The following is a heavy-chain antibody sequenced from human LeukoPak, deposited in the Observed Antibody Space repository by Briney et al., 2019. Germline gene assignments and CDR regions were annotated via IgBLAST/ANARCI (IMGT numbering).Heavy chain of an antibody. V-gene: IGHV4-59*01. CDR1: GRSLSRYS. Sequence: PSESLSLACLVSGRSLSRYSGSWVRQPPGRVIEWNGYIFYRRSTTYNRSLKSRVPIPLNTSQTQFSLNLSSVNATDTPWFYCAREGGVGYCTNGECYHFDYWGQGTLVTVSS. D-gene: IGHD2-8*01. J-gene: IGHJ4*02. CDR3: AREGGVGYCTNGECYHFDY. CDR2: IFYRRST.